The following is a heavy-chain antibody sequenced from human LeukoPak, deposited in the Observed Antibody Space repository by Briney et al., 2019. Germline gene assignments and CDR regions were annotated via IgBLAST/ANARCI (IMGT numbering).Heavy chain of an antibody. D-gene: IGHD3-3*01. J-gene: IGHJ4*02. CDR2: IKQDGSEK. V-gene: IGHV3-7*01. CDR1: GFTFSSYW. CDR3: ARDLADFWSGYYTDY. Sequence: GGSLRLSCAASGFTFSSYWMSWVRQAPGKGLEWLANIKQDGSEKYYVDSVKGRFTISRDNAKNSLYLQMNSLRAEDTAVYYCARDLADFWSGYYTDYWGQGTLVTVSS.